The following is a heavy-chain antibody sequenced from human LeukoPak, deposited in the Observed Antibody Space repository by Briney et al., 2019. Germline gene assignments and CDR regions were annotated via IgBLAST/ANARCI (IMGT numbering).Heavy chain of an antibody. J-gene: IGHJ4*02. V-gene: IGHV1-2*06. CDR2: INPNSGGT. CDR1: GYTFTGYY. CDR3: ASIEVVVVIRDQRWLQSTLDY. Sequence: ASVKVSCKASGYTFTGYYMHWVRQAPGQGLEWVGRINPNSGGTNYAQKFQGRVTMTRDTSISTAYMELSRLRSDDTAVYYCASIEVVVVIRDQRWLQSTLDYWGQGTLVTVSS. D-gene: IGHD3-22*01.